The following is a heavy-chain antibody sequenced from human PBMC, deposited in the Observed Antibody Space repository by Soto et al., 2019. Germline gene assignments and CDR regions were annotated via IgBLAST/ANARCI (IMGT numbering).Heavy chain of an antibody. Sequence: EVQLVESGGALVQPGGSLRISCVVSGFTFDDYAMHWVRQAPGKGLEWVSGISWNSDTIGYADSVRGRFTISRDNAENSLYLQMNSLGAEDTALYYCAKDKGPRNCSTRNCFWVALGMDVWGQGTTVTVSS. V-gene: IGHV3-9*01. CDR3: AKDKGPRNCSTRNCFWVALGMDV. D-gene: IGHD2-2*01. CDR2: ISWNSDTI. J-gene: IGHJ6*02. CDR1: GFTFDDYA.